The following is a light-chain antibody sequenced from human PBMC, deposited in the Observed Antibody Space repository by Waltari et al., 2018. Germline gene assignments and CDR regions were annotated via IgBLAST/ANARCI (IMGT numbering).Light chain of an antibody. Sequence: DIQMTQSPSSLSASVGDRVTITCRASQSIRNYLNWYQHKPGTAPKLLIFAASTLQSGVPSRFSGSGSGTDFSLTISSLQPEDFATYFCQQSYTSPLFTFGPGTKVD. J-gene: IGKJ3*01. CDR2: AAS. V-gene: IGKV1-39*01. CDR3: QQSYTSPLFT. CDR1: QSIRNY.